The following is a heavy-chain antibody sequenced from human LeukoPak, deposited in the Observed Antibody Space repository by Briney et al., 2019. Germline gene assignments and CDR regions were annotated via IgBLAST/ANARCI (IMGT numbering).Heavy chain of an antibody. Sequence: PSETLSLTCTVSGASISSHSWSWVRQPPGKGLEWIGYISDSGSAKYNPSLKSRVNISLDTSKNQFSLNLSSVTAADTAVYFCANGQSGYRYGYKYYYYIDVWGEGTTVIVSS. CDR3: ANGQSGYRYGYKYYYYIDV. D-gene: IGHD5-18*01. CDR2: ISDSGSA. J-gene: IGHJ6*03. V-gene: IGHV4-59*11. CDR1: GASISSHS.